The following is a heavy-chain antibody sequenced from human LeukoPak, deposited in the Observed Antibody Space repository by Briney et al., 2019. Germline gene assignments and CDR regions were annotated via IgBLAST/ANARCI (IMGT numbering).Heavy chain of an antibody. J-gene: IGHJ4*02. Sequence: GGSLRLSCAASGFTFSSYAMHWVRQAPDKGLEWVAVISYDGSSEYYADSVKGRFTISRDNAKNSLYLQMNSLRADDTAVYYCSNAGNLFRSLNYWGPGTLVTVSS. CDR1: GFTFSSYA. D-gene: IGHD4-23*01. CDR3: SNAGNLFRSLNY. V-gene: IGHV3-30*04. CDR2: ISYDGSSE.